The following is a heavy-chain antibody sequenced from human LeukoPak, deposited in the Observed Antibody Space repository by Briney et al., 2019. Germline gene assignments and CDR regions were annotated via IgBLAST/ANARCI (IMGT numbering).Heavy chain of an antibody. CDR2: IIPIFGTA. V-gene: IGHV1-69*05. CDR3: ARAISIAARRYYWFDP. J-gene: IGHJ5*02. D-gene: IGHD6-6*01. CDR1: GGTFSSYA. Sequence: SVKVSCKASGGTFSSYAISWVRQAPGQGLEWMGGIIPIFGTANYAQKFQGRVTITTDESTSTAYMELSSLRSEDTAVYYCARAISIAARRYYWFDPWGQGTLVTVSS.